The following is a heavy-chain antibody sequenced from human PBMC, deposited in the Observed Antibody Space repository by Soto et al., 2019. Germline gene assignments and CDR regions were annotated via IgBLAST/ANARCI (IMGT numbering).Heavy chain of an antibody. CDR2: IYYSGST. CDR3: ARLGIAAAGTIQH. Sequence: SETLSLTCTVSGGSISSSSYYWGWIRQPPGKGLEWIGSIYYSGSTYYNPSLKSRVTISVDTSKNQFSLKLSSVTAADTAVYYCARLGIAAAGTIQHWGQGTLVTVSS. V-gene: IGHV4-39*01. J-gene: IGHJ1*01. D-gene: IGHD6-13*01. CDR1: GGSISSSSYY.